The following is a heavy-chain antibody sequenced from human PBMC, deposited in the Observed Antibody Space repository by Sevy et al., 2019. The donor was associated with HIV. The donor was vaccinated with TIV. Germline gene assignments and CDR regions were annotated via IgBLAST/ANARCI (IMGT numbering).Heavy chain of an antibody. CDR1: GFTFSSYA. CDR3: ARDREDTEYYFDY. Sequence: GGSLRLSCAASGFTFSSYAMHWVRQAPGKGLEWLAVISYDGSNKYYADSVKGRFTISRDNSKNTLYLQMNSLRAEDTTVYYCARDREDTEYYFDYWGQGTLVTVSS. J-gene: IGHJ4*02. D-gene: IGHD5-18*01. CDR2: ISYDGSNK. V-gene: IGHV3-30-3*01.